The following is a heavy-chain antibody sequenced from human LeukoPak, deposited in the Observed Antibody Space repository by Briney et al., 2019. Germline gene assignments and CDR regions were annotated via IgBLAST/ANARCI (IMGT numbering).Heavy chain of an antibody. CDR3: AKDSGGYYYYYMDV. CDR1: GFTFDDYA. Sequence: GGSLRLSCAVSGFTFDDYAMHWARQAPGKGLEWVSGISWNSGSIGYADSVKGRFTISRDNAKNSLYLQMNSLRAEDTALYYCAKDSGGYYYYYMDVWGKGTTVTVSS. CDR2: ISWNSGSI. V-gene: IGHV3-9*01. J-gene: IGHJ6*03. D-gene: IGHD3-16*01.